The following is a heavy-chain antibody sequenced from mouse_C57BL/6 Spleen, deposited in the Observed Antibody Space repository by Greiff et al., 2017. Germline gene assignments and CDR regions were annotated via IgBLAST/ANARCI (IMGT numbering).Heavy chain of an antibody. CDR1: GFNIKDYY. CDR3: ARRVTGTSYWYFDV. Sequence: EVKLVESGAELVKPGASVKLSCTASGFNIKDYYMHWVKQRTEQGLEWIGRIDPEDGETKYAPKFQGQATITADTSSNTAYLQLSSLTSEDTAVYYCARRVTGTSYWYFDVWGTGTTVTVSS. CDR2: IDPEDGET. D-gene: IGHD4-1*01. V-gene: IGHV14-2*01. J-gene: IGHJ1*03.